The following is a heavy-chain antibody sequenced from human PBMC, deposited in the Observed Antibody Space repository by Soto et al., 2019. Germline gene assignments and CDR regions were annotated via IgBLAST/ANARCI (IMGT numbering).Heavy chain of an antibody. CDR1: GFTFSSYS. V-gene: IGHV3-21*01. D-gene: IGHD4-17*01. Sequence: PGGSLRLSCAASGFTFSSYSMNWVRQAPGKGLEWASSISSSSSYIYYADSVKGRFTISRDNAKNSLYLQMNSLRAEDTAVYYCARDGSTVTTELDYYYYMDVWGKGTTVTVSS. J-gene: IGHJ6*03. CDR3: ARDGSTVTTELDYYYYMDV. CDR2: ISSSSSYI.